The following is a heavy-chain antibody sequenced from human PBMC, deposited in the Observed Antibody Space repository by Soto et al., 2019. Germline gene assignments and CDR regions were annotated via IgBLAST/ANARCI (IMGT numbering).Heavy chain of an antibody. D-gene: IGHD3-10*01. V-gene: IGHV3-30*18. CDR1: GFTFSSYG. J-gene: IGHJ6*02. CDR3: AKVRLMRYYYGMDV. CDR2: ISYDGSNK. Sequence: QVQLVESGGGVVQPGRSLRLSCAASGFTFSSYGMHWVRQAPGKGLEWVAVISYDGSNKYYADSVKGRFTISRDNSKNTLNLQMNSLRAEDTAVYYCAKVRLMRYYYGMDVWSQGTTVTVSS.